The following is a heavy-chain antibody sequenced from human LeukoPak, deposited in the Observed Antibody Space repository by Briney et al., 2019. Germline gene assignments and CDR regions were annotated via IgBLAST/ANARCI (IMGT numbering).Heavy chain of an antibody. V-gene: IGHV3-23*01. CDR3: AKGGYCSGGSCYLYYYYYMDV. CDR1: GFTFSSYA. Sequence: QTGGSLRLSCAASGFTFSSYAMSWVRQAPGKGLEWVSAISGSGGSTYYADSVKGRFTISRDNSKNTLYLQMNSLRAEDTAVYYCAKGGYCSGGSCYLYYYYYMDVWGKGTTVTVSS. CDR2: ISGSGGST. J-gene: IGHJ6*03. D-gene: IGHD2-15*01.